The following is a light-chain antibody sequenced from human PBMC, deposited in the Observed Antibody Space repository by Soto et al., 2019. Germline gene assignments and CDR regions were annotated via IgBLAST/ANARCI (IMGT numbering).Light chain of an antibody. V-gene: IGLV2-14*01. CDR3: SSYRSSFTWV. J-gene: IGLJ3*02. CDR1: SSDIGGYNY. Sequence: QSALTQPASVSGSPGQSITISCTGTSSDIGGYNYVSWYQQYPGKAPKLIIYDVSNWPSGVSNRFSGSKSGNTASLTISGLQAEDEADYYCSSYRSSFTWVFGGGTKLTVL. CDR2: DVS.